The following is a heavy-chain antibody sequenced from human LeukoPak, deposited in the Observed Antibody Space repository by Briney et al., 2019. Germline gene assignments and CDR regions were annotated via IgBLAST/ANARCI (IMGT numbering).Heavy chain of an antibody. CDR3: ACYYDSSGYYLDAFDI. J-gene: IGHJ3*02. CDR2: IIPIFGTA. Sequence: SVKVSCKASGGTFSSYAISWVRQAPGQGLEWMGGIIPIFGTANYAQKFQGRVTITADESTSTAYMELSSLRSEDTAVYYCACYYDSSGYYLDAFDIWGQGTMVTASS. D-gene: IGHD3-22*01. CDR1: GGTFSSYA. V-gene: IGHV1-69*13.